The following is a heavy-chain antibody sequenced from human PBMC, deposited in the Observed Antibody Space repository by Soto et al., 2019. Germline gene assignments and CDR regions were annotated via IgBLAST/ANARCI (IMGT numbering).Heavy chain of an antibody. V-gene: IGHV1-18*04. CDR1: GYTFTSYA. J-gene: IGHJ4*02. CDR2: ISAYNGNT. Sequence: ASVKVSCKASGYTFTSYAISLVRQAPGQGLEWMGWISAYNGNTNYAEKLQGRVTMTTDTSTSTAYMELRSLRSDDTAVYYCARDLRENYYDSSGYYGYWGQGTLVTVSS. CDR3: ARDLRENYYDSSGYYGY. D-gene: IGHD3-22*01.